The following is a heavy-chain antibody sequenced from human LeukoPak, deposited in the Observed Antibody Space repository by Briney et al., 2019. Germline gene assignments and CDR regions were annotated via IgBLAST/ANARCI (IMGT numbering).Heavy chain of an antibody. CDR1: GFTFSSYG. Sequence: GRSLRLSCAASGFTFSSYGMHWVRQAPGKGLEWVANINQDGSQRHYVDSVKGRFTISRDNAKNSLYLQMNSLRAEDTAIYYCAREDSSGLDYWGQGTLVTVSS. V-gene: IGHV3-7*01. J-gene: IGHJ4*02. CDR3: AREDSSGLDY. D-gene: IGHD6-19*01. CDR2: INQDGSQR.